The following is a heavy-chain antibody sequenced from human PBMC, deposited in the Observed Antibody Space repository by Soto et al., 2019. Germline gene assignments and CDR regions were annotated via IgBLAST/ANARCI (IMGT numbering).Heavy chain of an antibody. J-gene: IGHJ5*02. CDR3: ARGSGSGRTAYNWFDP. CDR1: GFTFSSYA. D-gene: IGHD2-15*01. CDR2: IIPIFGTA. V-gene: IGHV1-69*01. Sequence: QVQLVESGGGVVQPGRSLRLSCAASGFTFSSYAISWVRQAPGQGLEWMGGIIPIFGTANYAQKFQGRVTITADESTSTAYMELSSLRSEDTAVYYCARGSGSGRTAYNWFDPWGQGTLVTVSS.